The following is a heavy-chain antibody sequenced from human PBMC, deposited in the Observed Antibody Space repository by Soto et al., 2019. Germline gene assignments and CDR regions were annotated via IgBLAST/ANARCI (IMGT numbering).Heavy chain of an antibody. D-gene: IGHD6-19*01. V-gene: IGHV4-59*01. CDR2: IFYTGIT. CDR3: ARHEWLLPMIGSYLFDP. CDR1: GGSITSDY. Sequence: PSETLSLTCTVSGGSITSDYWSWIRQSPGKGLEWIAFIFYTGITNYNPSLRSRVTISVDTSKNQCSLMLNSVTAADTAVYYCARHEWLLPMIGSYLFDPFGKGTLGT. J-gene: IGHJ5*02.